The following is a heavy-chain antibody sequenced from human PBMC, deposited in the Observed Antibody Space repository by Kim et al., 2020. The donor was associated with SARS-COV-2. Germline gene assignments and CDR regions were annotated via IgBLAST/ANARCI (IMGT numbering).Heavy chain of an antibody. CDR2: INHSGST. J-gene: IGHJ4*02. D-gene: IGHD6-19*01. V-gene: IGHV4-34*01. CDR3: ARKGYSSGWYSLDY. Sequence: SETLSLTCAVYGGSFSGYYWSWIRQPPGKGLEWIGEINHSGSTNYNPSLKSRVTISVDTSKNQFSLKLSSVTAADTAVYYCARKGYSSGWYSLDYWGQGTLVTVSS. CDR1: GGSFSGYY.